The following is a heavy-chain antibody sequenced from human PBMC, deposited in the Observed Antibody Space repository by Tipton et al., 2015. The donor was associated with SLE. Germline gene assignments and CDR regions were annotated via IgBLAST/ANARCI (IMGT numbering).Heavy chain of an antibody. J-gene: IGHJ4*02. V-gene: IGHV4-39*07. CDR2: IYYSGST. CDR3: ARRGRGSPDY. D-gene: IGHD3-10*01. Sequence: LRLSCTVSGGSISSSSYYWGWIRQPPGKGLVWSGSIYYSGSTYYNPSLKSRVTISVDTSKNQFSLKLSSVTAADTAVYYCARRGRGSPDYWGQGTLVTVSS. CDR1: GGSISSSSYY.